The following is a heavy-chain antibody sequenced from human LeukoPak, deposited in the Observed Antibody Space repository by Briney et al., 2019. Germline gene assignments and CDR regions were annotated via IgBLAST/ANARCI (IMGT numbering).Heavy chain of an antibody. J-gene: IGHJ3*02. Sequence: PPGGFLRLSCAASGFTFSSYGMHWVRQAPGKGLEWVAVISYDGSNKYYADSVKGRFTISRDNSKNTLYLQMNSLRAEDTAVYYCAKALPITMIVVVWGPDAFDIWGQGTMVTVSS. D-gene: IGHD3-22*01. CDR1: GFTFSSYG. CDR3: AKALPITMIVVVWGPDAFDI. V-gene: IGHV3-30*18. CDR2: ISYDGSNK.